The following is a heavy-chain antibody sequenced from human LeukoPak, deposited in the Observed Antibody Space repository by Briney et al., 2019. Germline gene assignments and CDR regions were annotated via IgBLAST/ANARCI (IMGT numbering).Heavy chain of an antibody. V-gene: IGHV4-59*12. J-gene: IGHJ4*02. CDR1: GGSISSYY. CDR3: AREWFPLYGDHGVV. D-gene: IGHD4-17*01. Sequence: SETLSLTCTVSGGSISSYYWSWIRQPPGKGLEWIGYIYYSGSTNYNPSLKSRVTISVDTSKNQFSLKLSSVTAADTAVYYCAREWFPLYGDHGVVWGQGTLVTVSS. CDR2: IYYSGST.